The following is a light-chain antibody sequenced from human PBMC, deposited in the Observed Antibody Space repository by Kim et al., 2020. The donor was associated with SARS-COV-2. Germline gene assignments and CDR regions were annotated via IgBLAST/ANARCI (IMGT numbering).Light chain of an antibody. V-gene: IGKV3-11*01. CDR3: QQFGDRLT. CDR1: QSVGSQ. J-gene: IGKJ4*01. Sequence: EIVLTQSPATLSLSPGERATLSCRASQSVGSQLAWYQQKSGQAPRLLIFDASNRATDIPARFSGSGSGTDFNLTISSLDSEDLGIYYCQQFGDRLTFGGGTKLEIK. CDR2: DAS.